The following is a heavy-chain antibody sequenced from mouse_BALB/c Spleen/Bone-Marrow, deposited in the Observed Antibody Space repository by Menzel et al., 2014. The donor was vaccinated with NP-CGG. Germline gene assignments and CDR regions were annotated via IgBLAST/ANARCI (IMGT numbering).Heavy chain of an antibody. D-gene: IGHD2-1*01. CDR1: GYTFTNYW. CDR2: ISPGSGST. CDR3: ASGIYYGTYVYAMDY. Sequence: DLVKPGASVKLSCKASGYTFTNYWINWIKQRPGQGLEWIGRISPGSGSTYYNEMFKGKATLTVDTSSITAYIQLSSLSTQDSTVYFCASGIYYGTYVYAMDYWGQGTSVTVSS. V-gene: IGHV1S41*01. J-gene: IGHJ4*01.